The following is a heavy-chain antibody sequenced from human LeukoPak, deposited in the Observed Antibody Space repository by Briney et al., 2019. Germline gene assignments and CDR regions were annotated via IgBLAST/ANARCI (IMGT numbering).Heavy chain of an antibody. Sequence: GGSLRLSYAPSGFTFSSYWMHWVRQAPGKGLVWVSRINTDGSTITYADSVKGRFTISRDNAKNSLYLQMNSLRAEDTAVYYCARVSVLLWFGDPPHFDYWGQGTLVTVSS. J-gene: IGHJ4*02. V-gene: IGHV3-74*01. CDR1: GFTFSSYW. CDR3: ARVSVLLWFGDPPHFDY. D-gene: IGHD3-10*01. CDR2: INTDGSTI.